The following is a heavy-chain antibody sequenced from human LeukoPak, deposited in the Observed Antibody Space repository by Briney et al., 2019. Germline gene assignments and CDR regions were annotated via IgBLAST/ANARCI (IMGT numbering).Heavy chain of an antibody. Sequence: SETLSLTCAVYGGSFSGYYWSWIRQPPGKGLEWIGEINHSGSTNYNPSLKSRVTISVDTSKNQFSLKLSSVTAADTAVYYCARHRDFWSGHPLDYWGQGTLVTVSS. D-gene: IGHD3-3*01. V-gene: IGHV4-34*01. CDR2: INHSGST. CDR1: GGSFSGYY. J-gene: IGHJ4*02. CDR3: ARHRDFWSGHPLDY.